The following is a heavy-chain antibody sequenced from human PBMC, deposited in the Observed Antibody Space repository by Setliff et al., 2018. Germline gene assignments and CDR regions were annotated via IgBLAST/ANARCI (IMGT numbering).Heavy chain of an antibody. D-gene: IGHD3-22*01. Sequence: SETLSLTCTVSGGSISSYYWSWIRQPPGKGLEWIGYIYYSGSTNYNPSLKSRVTISVDTSKNQFSLKLSSVTAADPAVYYCVREGGDSRSSKDYRYYMDVWGKGTTVTVSS. CDR3: VREGGDSRSSKDYRYYMDV. CDR1: GGSISSYY. V-gene: IGHV4-59*12. J-gene: IGHJ6*03. CDR2: IYYSGST.